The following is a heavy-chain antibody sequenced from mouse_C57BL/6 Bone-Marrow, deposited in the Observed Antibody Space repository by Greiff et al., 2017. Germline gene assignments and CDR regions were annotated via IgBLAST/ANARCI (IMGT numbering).Heavy chain of an antibody. Sequence: EVKLEESGGGLVQPGGSMKLSCAASGFTFSDAWMDWVRPSPEKGLEWVAAIRNKANNHATYYAESVKGRFTISRDDTKSSVYLKMNSLRAEDTGIDYCTRGGLRCAYWGQGTLVTVSA. CDR2: IRNKANNHAT. J-gene: IGHJ3*01. D-gene: IGHD2-4*01. CDR3: TRGGLRCAY. CDR1: GFTFSDAW. V-gene: IGHV6-6*01.